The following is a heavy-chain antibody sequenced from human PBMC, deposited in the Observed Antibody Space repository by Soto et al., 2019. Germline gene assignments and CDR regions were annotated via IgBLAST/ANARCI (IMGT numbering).Heavy chain of an antibody. CDR3: AKIPDYGDYHYYYYGMDV. Sequence: QVQLVESGGGVVQPGRSLRLSCAASGFTFSSYGMHWVRQAPGKGLELVAVISYDGSNKYYADSVKGRFTISRDNSKNTLYLQMNSLRAEDTAVYYCAKIPDYGDYHYYYYGMDVWGQGTTVTVSS. CDR1: GFTFSSYG. V-gene: IGHV3-30*18. CDR2: ISYDGSNK. D-gene: IGHD4-17*01. J-gene: IGHJ6*02.